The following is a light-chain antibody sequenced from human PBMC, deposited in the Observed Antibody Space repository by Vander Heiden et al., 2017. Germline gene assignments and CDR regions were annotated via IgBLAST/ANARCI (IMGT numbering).Light chain of an antibody. CDR1: IRDVCASHY. CDR3: SSYAGSNTYV. V-gene: IGLV2-8*01. CDR2: EVR. J-gene: IGLJ1*01. Sequence: QSALTQPPSASGSPCQSVTISCTGTIRDVCASHYVSWYQHHPGKAHKLMIYEVRKRPAGAPDRFSGYKSGNTASRTVSGLQAEEEADYYGSSYAGSNTYVFGTGTKVTVL.